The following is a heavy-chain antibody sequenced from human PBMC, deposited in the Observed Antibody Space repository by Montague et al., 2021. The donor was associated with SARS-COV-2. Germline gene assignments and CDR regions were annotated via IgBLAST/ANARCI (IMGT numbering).Heavy chain of an antibody. D-gene: IGHD5-12*01. Sequence: SETLSLTCTVSGGSISTSNYYWDWIRQPPGRGLEWIGSIYDSGSTYYNPSLKSRVTISVDASKNHFSLQLSSVTAADTAVYYCARQGRRRLVVASIKGCFDIWGQGRMVIVSS. CDR1: GGSISTSNYY. J-gene: IGHJ3*02. CDR3: ARQGRRRLVVASIKGCFDI. CDR2: IYDSGST. V-gene: IGHV4-39*01.